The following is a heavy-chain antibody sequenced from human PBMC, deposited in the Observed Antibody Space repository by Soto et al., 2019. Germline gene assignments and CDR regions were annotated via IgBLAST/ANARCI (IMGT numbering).Heavy chain of an antibody. Sequence: QLQLQESGPGLVKPSETLSLTCTVSGGSISSSSYYWGWIRQPPGKGLEWIGSIYYSGSTDYNPSLKSRVTISVDTPKNQFSLKLRSVTAADTAVHYCARHCLWVGSETALRPPYYDILSGWGYPDYWGQGTLVTVSS. CDR3: ARHCLWVGSETALRPPYYDILSGWGYPDY. J-gene: IGHJ4*02. D-gene: IGHD3-9*01. V-gene: IGHV4-39*01. CDR1: GGSISSSSYY. CDR2: IYYSGST.